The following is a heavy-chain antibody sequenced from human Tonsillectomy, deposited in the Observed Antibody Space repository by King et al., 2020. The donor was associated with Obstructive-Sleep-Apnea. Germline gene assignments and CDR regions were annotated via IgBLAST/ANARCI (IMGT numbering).Heavy chain of an antibody. CDR1: GFLFSSYG. V-gene: IGHV3-30*02. Sequence: VQLVQSGGGVVQPGGSLRLSCEASGFLFSSYGMHWVRQAPGKGLEWVAYIRLDGSNKFYADSVKGRFTISRDNSNNTLYLQMNSLRAEDTAVYYCAKVRRLGQAYSYYGVDVWGQGTTVTVSS. J-gene: IGHJ6*02. CDR3: AKVRRLGQAYSYYGVDV. CDR2: IRLDGSNK. D-gene: IGHD6-19*01.